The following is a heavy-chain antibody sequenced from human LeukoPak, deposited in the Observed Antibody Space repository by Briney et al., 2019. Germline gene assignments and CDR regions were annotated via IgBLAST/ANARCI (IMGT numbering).Heavy chain of an antibody. J-gene: IGHJ3*02. D-gene: IGHD1-26*01. CDR3: ATTHHGGYLDAFDI. CDR2: ISGSGGST. V-gene: IGHV3-23*01. Sequence: AISGSGGSTYYADSVKGRFTISRDNSKNTLYLQMNSLRAEDTAVYYCATTHHGGYLDAFDIWGQGTMVTVSS.